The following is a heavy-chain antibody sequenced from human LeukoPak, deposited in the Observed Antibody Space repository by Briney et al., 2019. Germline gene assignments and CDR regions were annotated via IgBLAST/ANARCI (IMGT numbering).Heavy chain of an antibody. CDR3: ASFYCSGGSCYQYFSYYYMDV. V-gene: IGHV4-39*01. J-gene: IGHJ6*03. D-gene: IGHD2-15*01. CDR2: IYYSGST. Sequence: SETLSLTCTVSGVSISSRSYYWGWLRQPPGKGLDWIGSIYYSGSTYYNPSLQSRVTISVDTSKNQFSLKLNSVTAADTAVYYCASFYCSGGSCYQYFSYYYMDVWGKGTTVTISS. CDR1: GVSISSRSYY.